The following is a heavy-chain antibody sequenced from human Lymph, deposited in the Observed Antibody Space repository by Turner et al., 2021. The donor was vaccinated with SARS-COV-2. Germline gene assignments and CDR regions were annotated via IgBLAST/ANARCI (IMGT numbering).Heavy chain of an antibody. V-gene: IGHV1-8*02. CDR3: ARGRYSGGGMDV. Sequence: QVQLVQSGAEVKKPGASVKVPCKAPGYTFTSYDINWVRQATGQGLEWMGWMNPNSGNTGYAQKFQGRVTMTRNTSIRTAYMELSSLRSEDTAVYYCARGRYSGGGMDVWGQGTTVTVSS. D-gene: IGHD1-26*01. J-gene: IGHJ6*02. CDR2: MNPNSGNT. CDR1: GYTFTSYD.